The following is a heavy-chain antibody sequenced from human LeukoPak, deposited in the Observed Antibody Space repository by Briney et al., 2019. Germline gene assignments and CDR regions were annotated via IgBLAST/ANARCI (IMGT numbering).Heavy chain of an antibody. D-gene: IGHD2-8*01. Sequence: GGSLRLSCAASASTFCNDAMSWVRQAPGQGLEWVSVISDSGDYTSYADSVRGRFTISRDNSRNTLYLQMISLRPEDTAVYFCAKDTSIGTYCINGVCSPVVYWGQGTLVTVSS. CDR3: AKDTSIGTYCINGVCSPVVY. CDR2: ISDSGDYT. CDR1: ASTFCNDA. J-gene: IGHJ4*02. V-gene: IGHV3-23*01.